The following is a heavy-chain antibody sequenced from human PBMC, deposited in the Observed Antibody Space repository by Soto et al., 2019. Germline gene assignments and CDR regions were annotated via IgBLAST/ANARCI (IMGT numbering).Heavy chain of an antibody. CDR2: IYYTGST. J-gene: IGHJ4*02. Sequence: SEMMSVSCRVSGGSISIRSYYWGWNRQPPGKGLEWIGSIYYTGSTYYDPSLKSRVTISVDTSKNQFSLKLSSVTAADTAVYYCARKLVGATDDFDYWGQGTLVTVSS. CDR1: GGSISIRSYY. V-gene: IGHV4-39*01. CDR3: ARKLVGATDDFDY. D-gene: IGHD1-26*01.